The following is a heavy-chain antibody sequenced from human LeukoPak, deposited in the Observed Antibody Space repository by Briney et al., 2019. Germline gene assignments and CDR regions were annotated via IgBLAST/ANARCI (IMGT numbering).Heavy chain of an antibody. D-gene: IGHD1-26*01. CDR3: ARLRGTNSGSYDVYYFDY. Sequence: PSETLSLTCTVSGGFISSYYWSWIRQPPGKGLEWIGYIYYSGSTNYNPSLKSRVTISVDTSKNQFSLKLSSVTAADTAVYYCARLRGTNSGSYDVYYFDYWGQGTLVTVSS. CDR1: GGFISSYY. CDR2: IYYSGST. V-gene: IGHV4-59*08. J-gene: IGHJ4*02.